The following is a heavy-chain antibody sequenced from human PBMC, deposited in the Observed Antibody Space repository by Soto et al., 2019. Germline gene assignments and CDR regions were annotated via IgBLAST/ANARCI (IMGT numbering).Heavy chain of an antibody. CDR2: TNSDGTDS. J-gene: IGHJ4*02. D-gene: IGHD3-22*01. Sequence: VQLVESGGIGVQTGGSLRLSCAAAGFDFEDYAMHWVRQVPGKGLEWVSLTNSDGTDSYYADSVKGRFTISRDNAKTTLYLQMDRLRPEDTALYFCAKSLYYYDSGPLDHWGQGTLVTVSS. CDR3: AKSLYYYDSGPLDH. V-gene: IGHV3-43D*04. CDR1: GFDFEDYA.